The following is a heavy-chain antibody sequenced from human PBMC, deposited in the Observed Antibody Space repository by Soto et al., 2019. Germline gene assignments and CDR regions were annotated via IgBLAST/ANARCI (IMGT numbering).Heavy chain of an antibody. V-gene: IGHV3-48*01. D-gene: IGHD4-17*01. CDR1: GFTFSSYS. J-gene: IGHJ4*02. CDR3: ARDPVKMTTVTTTIDY. Sequence: GGSLRLSCAASGFTFSSYSMNWVRQAPGKGLEWVSYISSSSSTIYYADSVKGRFTISRDNAKNSLYLQMNSLRAEDTAVYYCARDPVKMTTVTTTIDYWGQGTLVTVSS. CDR2: ISSSSSTI.